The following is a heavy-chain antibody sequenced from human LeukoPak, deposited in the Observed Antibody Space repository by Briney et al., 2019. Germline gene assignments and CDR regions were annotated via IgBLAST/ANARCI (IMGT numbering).Heavy chain of an antibody. D-gene: IGHD3-10*01. CDR3: AKRYGSGSYGYFDY. CDR2: ISGSGGST. J-gene: IGHJ4*02. V-gene: IGHV3-23*01. CDR1: GFTFSSYA. Sequence: PGGSLSLSCAASGFTFSSYAMSWVRQAPGEGLEWVSAISGSGGSTYYADSVKGRFTISRDNSKNTLYLQMNSLRAEDTAVYYCAKRYGSGSYGYFDYWGQGTLVTVSS.